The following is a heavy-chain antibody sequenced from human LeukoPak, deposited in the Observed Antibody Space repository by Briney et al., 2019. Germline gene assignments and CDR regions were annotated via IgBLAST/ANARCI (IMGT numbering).Heavy chain of an antibody. J-gene: IGHJ4*02. V-gene: IGHV3-23*01. CDR2: ISGSGGTT. CDR3: AKGPYYVAAD. CDR1: GFALSNYA. D-gene: IGHD1-26*01. Sequence: GGSLRLSCAASGFALSNYAMTWVRQAPGKGLEWVSAISGSGGTTYYAASVKGRFTISRDNSKNTMYLHMSSLRAEDTAVYYCAKGPYYVAADWGQGTLVTVS.